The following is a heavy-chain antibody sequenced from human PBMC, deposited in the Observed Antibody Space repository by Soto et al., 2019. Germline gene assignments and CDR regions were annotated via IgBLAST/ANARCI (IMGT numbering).Heavy chain of an antibody. V-gene: IGHV4-30-2*01. Sequence: TLSLTGAVSRRPISRGGYPRNWITQPPGKGLERIGHIYHSGSTYYNTSLKSRVTISVDRSKNQFSLKLSSVTAADTTVYYCARALLDDNDINNIDYRAQGTVVTISS. J-gene: IGHJ4*01. CDR2: IYHSGST. D-gene: IGHD1-26*01. CDR3: ARALLDDNDINNIDY. CDR1: RRPISRGGYP.